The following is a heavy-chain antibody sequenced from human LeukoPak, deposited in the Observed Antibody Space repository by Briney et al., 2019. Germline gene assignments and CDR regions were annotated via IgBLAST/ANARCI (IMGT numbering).Heavy chain of an antibody. CDR1: GGSISSFF. Sequence: SETLSLTCTISGGSISSFFWSWIRQPPGRGLEWIGYIYYNGASNYNPSLKSRATISVDTSKNQFSLKLSSVTAADTAVYFCARSPTWSSGFFVLWGQGTMVTVSS. V-gene: IGHV4-59*01. J-gene: IGHJ3*01. CDR3: ARSPTWSSGFFVL. D-gene: IGHD6-19*01. CDR2: IYYNGAS.